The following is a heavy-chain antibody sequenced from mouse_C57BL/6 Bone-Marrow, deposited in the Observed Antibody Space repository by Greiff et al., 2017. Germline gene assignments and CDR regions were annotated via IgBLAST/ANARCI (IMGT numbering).Heavy chain of an antibody. D-gene: IGHD2-5*01. CDR1: GFNIKDDY. J-gene: IGHJ3*01. V-gene: IGHV14-4*01. CDR2: IEPENGDT. CDR3: TTHSNSFAY. Sequence: EVQLQQSGAELGRPGASVKLSCTASGFNIKDDYMHGVKKRHEQGLEWIGWIEPENGDTEYASKFQGKATITADTSSNTAYLQLSSLTSEDTAVYYCTTHSNSFAYWGQGTLVTVSA.